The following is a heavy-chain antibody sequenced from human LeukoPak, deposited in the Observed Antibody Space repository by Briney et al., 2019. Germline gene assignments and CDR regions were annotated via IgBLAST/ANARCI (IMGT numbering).Heavy chain of an antibody. J-gene: IGHJ4*02. Sequence: ASVKVSCKASGYTFTSYGISWVRQAPGQGLEWMGWISAYNGNTNYAQKPQGRVTMTTDTSTSTAYMELRSLRSDDTAVYYCARDKGVVVAATPGFHGYWGQGTLVTVSS. CDR2: ISAYNGNT. V-gene: IGHV1-18*01. D-gene: IGHD2-15*01. CDR3: ARDKGVVVAATPGFHGY. CDR1: GYTFTSYG.